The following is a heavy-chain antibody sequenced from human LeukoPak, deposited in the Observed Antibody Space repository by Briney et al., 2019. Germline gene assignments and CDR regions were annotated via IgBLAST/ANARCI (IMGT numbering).Heavy chain of an antibody. CDR3: ATSHHTSSGQNFDY. J-gene: IGHJ4*02. Sequence: GGSLRLSCAASGFSFSIYGMHWVRQAPGKGLEWVALIWNAGTNTYYADSVKGRFTISRDNSKNTLYLQMNALRADDTAMYYCATSHHTSSGQNFDYWGQGTLVSVSS. CDR1: GFSFSIYG. D-gene: IGHD6-25*01. V-gene: IGHV3-33*01. CDR2: IWNAGTNT.